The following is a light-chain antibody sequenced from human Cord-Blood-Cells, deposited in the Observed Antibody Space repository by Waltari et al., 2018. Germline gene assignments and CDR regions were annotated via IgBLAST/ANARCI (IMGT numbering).Light chain of an antibody. V-gene: IGLV2-23*02. CDR3: CAYAGRSTVV. CDR1: SSDVGSYNL. CDR2: EVS. Sequence: QSALTQPASVSGSPGQSITISCTGTSSDVGSYNLVSWYQQHPGKAPKLMIYEVSKRPAGGSNRFSGSKSGNTASLTISGLQAEDEADYYCCAYAGRSTVVFGGGTKLTVL. J-gene: IGLJ2*01.